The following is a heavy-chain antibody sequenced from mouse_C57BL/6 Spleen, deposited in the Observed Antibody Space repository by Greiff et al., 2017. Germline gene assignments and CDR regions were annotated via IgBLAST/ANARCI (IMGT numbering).Heavy chain of an antibody. Sequence: EVKLVESGGGLVKPGGSLKLSCAASGFTFSSYAMSWVRQTPEKRLEWVATISDGGSYTYYPDNVKGRFTISRDNAKNNLYLQMSHLKSEDTAMYYCARDSYDGYPYWYFDVWGTGTTVTVSS. D-gene: IGHD2-3*01. J-gene: IGHJ1*03. CDR1: GFTFSSYA. CDR2: ISDGGSYT. V-gene: IGHV5-4*01. CDR3: ARDSYDGYPYWYFDV.